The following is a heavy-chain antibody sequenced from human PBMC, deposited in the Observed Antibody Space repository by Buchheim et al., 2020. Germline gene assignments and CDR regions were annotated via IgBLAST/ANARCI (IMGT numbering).Heavy chain of an antibody. D-gene: IGHD2-2*01. V-gene: IGHV1-8*01. CDR2: MNPNSGNT. CDR3: ARGRCSSTSGYYNWFDP. J-gene: IGHJ5*02. CDR1: GYTFTSYD. Sequence: QVQLVQSGAEVKKPGASVKVSCKASGYTFTSYDINWVRQATGQGLEWMGRMNPNSGNTGYAQKFQGRVTMTRNTSIRTAHMELSSLRSEDTAVYYCARGRCSSTSGYYNWFDPWGQGTL.